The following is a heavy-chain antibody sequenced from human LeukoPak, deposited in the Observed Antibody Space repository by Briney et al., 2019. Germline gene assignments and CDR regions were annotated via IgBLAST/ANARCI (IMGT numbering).Heavy chain of an antibody. J-gene: IGHJ6*02. CDR3: ARDGGYSYGYTPNYYYYGMDV. V-gene: IGHV3-23*01. CDR1: GFTFNLYA. CDR2: VRGSGGNA. Sequence: GGSLRLSCKGPGFTFNLYAMMWVRQAPGKGLEWVSAVRGSGGNALYADSVKGRFTISRDNAKNSLYLQMNSLRAEDTAVYYCARDGGYSYGYTPNYYYYGMDVWGQGTTVTVSS. D-gene: IGHD5-18*01.